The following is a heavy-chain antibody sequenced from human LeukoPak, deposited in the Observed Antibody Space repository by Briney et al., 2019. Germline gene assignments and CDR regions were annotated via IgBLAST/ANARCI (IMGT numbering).Heavy chain of an antibody. CDR2: ISSSSSYI. CDR1: GFTFSSYS. J-gene: IGHJ6*02. D-gene: IGHD3-9*01. Sequence: ARSLRLSCAASGFTFSSYSMNWVRQAPGKGLEWVSSISSSSSYIYYADSVKGRFTISRDNAKNSLYLQMNSLRAEDTAVYYCARDRGRDILTGYYPSDGMDVWGQGTTVTVSS. CDR3: ARDRGRDILTGYYPSDGMDV. V-gene: IGHV3-21*01.